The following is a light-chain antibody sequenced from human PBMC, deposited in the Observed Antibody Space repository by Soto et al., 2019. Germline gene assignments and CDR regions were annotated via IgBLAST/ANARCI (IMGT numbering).Light chain of an antibody. CDR1: QSISSN. CDR3: QQYNKLPPYT. V-gene: IGKV3-15*01. CDR2: GAS. J-gene: IGKJ2*01. Sequence: EIVMTQSPANLSVSPGERATLSCRASQSISSNLAWYQQKPGQGPRLLIYGASTRATGIPARFSGSGSGTELTLTIRRLQSEEFSVYYIQQYNKLPPYTFGQGTMLEIK.